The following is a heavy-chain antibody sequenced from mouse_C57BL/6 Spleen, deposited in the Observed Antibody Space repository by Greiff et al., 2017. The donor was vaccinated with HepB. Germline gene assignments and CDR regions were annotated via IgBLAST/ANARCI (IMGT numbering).Heavy chain of an antibody. D-gene: IGHD2-3*01. V-gene: IGHV7-3*01. Sequence: DVKLVESGGGLVQPGGSLSLSCAASGFTFTDYYMSWVRQPPGKALEWLGFIRNKANGYTTEYSASVKGRFTISRDNSQSILYLQMNALRAEDSATYYCARYLYATGAMDYWGQGTSVTVSS. J-gene: IGHJ4*01. CDR3: ARYLYATGAMDY. CDR2: IRNKANGYTT. CDR1: GFTFTDYY.